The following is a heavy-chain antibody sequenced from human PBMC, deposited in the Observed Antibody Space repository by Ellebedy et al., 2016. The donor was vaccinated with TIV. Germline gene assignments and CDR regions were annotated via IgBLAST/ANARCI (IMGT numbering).Heavy chain of an antibody. CDR2: INAGNGNT. J-gene: IGHJ2*01. D-gene: IGHD7-27*01. CDR1: GYTFTSYA. Sequence: AASVKVSCKASGYTFTSYAMHWVRQAPGQRLEWMGWINAGNGNTKYSQKFQGRVTITRDTSASTAYMELSSLRSEDTAVYYCAKDLANWGIRFFDLWGRGTLVTVSS. V-gene: IGHV1-3*01. CDR3: AKDLANWGIRFFDL.